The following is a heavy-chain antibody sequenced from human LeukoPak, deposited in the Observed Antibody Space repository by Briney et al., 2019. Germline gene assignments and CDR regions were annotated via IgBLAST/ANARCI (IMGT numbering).Heavy chain of an antibody. V-gene: IGHV3-23*01. D-gene: IGHD2-15*01. J-gene: IGHJ4*02. CDR2: ISGSGGST. CDR1: GFTFSSYA. Sequence: PGGSLRLSCAASGFTFSSYAMSWVRQAPGKGLEWVSAISGSGGSTYYADFVKGRFTISRDNSKNTLYLQMNSLRAEDTAVYYCAKWWSDCRGGSCYPADYWGQGTLVTVSS. CDR3: AKWWSDCRGGSCYPADY.